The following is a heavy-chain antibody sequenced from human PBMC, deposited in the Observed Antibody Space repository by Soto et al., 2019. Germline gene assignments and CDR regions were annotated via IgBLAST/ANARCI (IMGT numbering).Heavy chain of an antibody. CDR2: VRDTGST. CDR3: ARYSPPKKTYDSNPGWFDP. V-gene: IGHV4-59*01. J-gene: IGHJ5*02. Sequence: PSETLSLTCTVSGGSMNIYYWTWIRQPPGKGLEWIGYVRDTGSTNYNPSLKSRITISIDTSRNQFSLSLSSVNAADTAVYFCARYSPPKKTYDSNPGWFDPWGQGTLVTVSS. CDR1: GGSMNIYY. D-gene: IGHD3-22*01.